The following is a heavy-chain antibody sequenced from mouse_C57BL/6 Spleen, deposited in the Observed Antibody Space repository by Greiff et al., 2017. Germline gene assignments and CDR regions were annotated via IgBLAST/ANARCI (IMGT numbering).Heavy chain of an antibody. CDR2: ISNLAYSI. D-gene: IGHD3-2*02. V-gene: IGHV5-15*04. Sequence: DVKLVESGGGLVQPGGSLKLSCAASGFTFSDYGMAWVRQAPRKGPEWVAFISNLAYSIYYADTVTGRFTISRENAKNTLYLEMSSLRSEDTAMYYCARRDDSSGFFDYWGQGTTLTVSS. J-gene: IGHJ2*01. CDR1: GFTFSDYG. CDR3: ARRDDSSGFFDY.